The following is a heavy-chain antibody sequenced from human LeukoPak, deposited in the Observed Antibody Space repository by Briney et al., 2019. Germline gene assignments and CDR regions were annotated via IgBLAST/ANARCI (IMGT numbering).Heavy chain of an antibody. Sequence: SVEVSCKASGGTFSSYAISWVRQAPGQGLEWMGRIIPILGIANYAQKFQGRVTITADKSTSTAYMELSSLRSEDTAVYYCARAYGGKAIDYWGQGTLVTVSS. CDR1: GGTFSSYA. V-gene: IGHV1-69*04. CDR2: IIPILGIA. J-gene: IGHJ4*02. D-gene: IGHD4-23*01. CDR3: ARAYGGKAIDY.